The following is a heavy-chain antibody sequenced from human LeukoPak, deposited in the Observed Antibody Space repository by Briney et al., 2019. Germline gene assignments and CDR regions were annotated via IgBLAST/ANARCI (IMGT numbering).Heavy chain of an antibody. CDR1: GYTFTSYY. Sequence: ASVKVSCKASGYTFTSYYMHWVRQAPGQGLEWMGIINPSGGSTSYAQKFQGRVTMTRDMSTSTAYMELSSLRSEDTAVSYCARSSGSYYTGYFDYWGQGTLVTVSS. J-gene: IGHJ4*02. CDR2: INPSGGST. V-gene: IGHV1-46*01. D-gene: IGHD1-26*01. CDR3: ARSSGSYYTGYFDY.